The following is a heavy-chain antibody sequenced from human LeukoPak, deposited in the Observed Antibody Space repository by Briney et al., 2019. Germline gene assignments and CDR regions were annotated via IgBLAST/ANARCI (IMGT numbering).Heavy chain of an antibody. Sequence: PGESLQFSCKGSGYSFATYWIGWLRQLPGKGLEWMGIIYPGDSDTKYSPSFQGQVTISADKSISTAYLQWSSLRASDTAMYYCARLRDGSNWFDPWGQGTLVTVSS. J-gene: IGHJ5*02. V-gene: IGHV5-51*01. CDR1: GYSFATYW. CDR2: IYPGDSDT. D-gene: IGHD5-24*01. CDR3: ARLRDGSNWFDP.